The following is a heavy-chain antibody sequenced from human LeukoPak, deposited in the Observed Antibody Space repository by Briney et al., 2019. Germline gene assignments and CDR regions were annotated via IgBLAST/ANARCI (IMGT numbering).Heavy chain of an antibody. CDR1: GFTFSDYY. CDR3: ASQSGSYFRAFDI. CDR2: ISSTGSNI. V-gene: IGHV3-11*04. J-gene: IGHJ3*02. Sequence: PGGSLRLSCAASGFTFSDYYMSWIRQAPGKGLEWISYISSTGSNIYYADSVKGRFTISRDNAKNSLYLQMNSLRAEDTAVYYCASQSGSYFRAFDIWGQGTMVTVSS. D-gene: IGHD1-26*01.